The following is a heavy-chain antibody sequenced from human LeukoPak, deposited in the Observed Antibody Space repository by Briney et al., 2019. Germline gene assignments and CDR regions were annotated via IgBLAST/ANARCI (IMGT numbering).Heavy chain of an antibody. V-gene: IGHV3-49*04. CDR2: IRSKAYGGTT. Sequence: PGGSLRLSCTASGFTFGDYAMSWVRQAPGKGLEWVGFIRSKAYGGTTEYAASVKGRFTISRDDSKSIAYLQMNSLKTEDTAVYYCTRDGISWGVQYSSSWYGPQRTTYYFDYWGQGTLVTVSS. D-gene: IGHD6-13*01. J-gene: IGHJ4*02. CDR3: TRDGISWGVQYSSSWYGPQRTTYYFDY. CDR1: GFTFGDYA.